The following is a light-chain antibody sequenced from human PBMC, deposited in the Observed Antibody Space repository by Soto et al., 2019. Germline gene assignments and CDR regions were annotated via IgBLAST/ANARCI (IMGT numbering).Light chain of an antibody. CDR3: GTWDSSLSAGV. J-gene: IGLJ2*01. CDR2: DNN. CDR1: SSNIGTNI. V-gene: IGLV1-51*01. Sequence: QSVLTQTPSVSAAPGQKVTISCSGSSSNIGTNIVSWYQHLPGTAPKLLIYDNNKRPSGTPDRFSGSKSGTSATLGITGLQTGDEADYYCGTWDSSLSAGVFGGGTKLTVL.